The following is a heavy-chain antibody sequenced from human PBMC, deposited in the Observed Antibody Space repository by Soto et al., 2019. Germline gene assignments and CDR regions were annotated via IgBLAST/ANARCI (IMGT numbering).Heavy chain of an antibody. J-gene: IGHJ4*02. D-gene: IGHD6-19*01. Sequence: GGSLRLSCAASGFTFSTYSMNWVRQAPGKGLEWVSSISSSSSYIYYADSVKGRFTISRDNSKNSLYLHMSSLRAEDTALYYCARTTAVAGTPEFDYWGQGTLVTVSS. V-gene: IGHV3-21*01. CDR1: GFTFSTYS. CDR2: ISSSSSYI. CDR3: ARTTAVAGTPEFDY.